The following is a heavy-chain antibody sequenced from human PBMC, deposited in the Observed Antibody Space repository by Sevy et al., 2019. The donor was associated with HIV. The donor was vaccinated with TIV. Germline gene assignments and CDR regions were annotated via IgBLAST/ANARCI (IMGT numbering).Heavy chain of an antibody. CDR3: ATVSKLELRAFDI. V-gene: IGHV1-24*01. CDR1: GYTLPELS. J-gene: IGHJ3*02. CDR2: FDPEDGET. Sequence: ASVKVSCKVSGYTLPELSMNWVRQAPGKGLEWMGGFDPEDGETIYAQKFQGRVTMTEDTSTDTAYMELSSLRSEDTAVYYCATVSKLELRAFDIWGQGTMVTVSS. D-gene: IGHD1-7*01.